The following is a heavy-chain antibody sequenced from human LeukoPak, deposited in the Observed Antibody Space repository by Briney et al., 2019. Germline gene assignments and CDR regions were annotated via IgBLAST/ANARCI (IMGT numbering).Heavy chain of an antibody. V-gene: IGHV1-46*01. J-gene: IGHJ6*02. CDR2: IDPSGGTT. Sequence: GASVKVSCKASGYTSTSYYMHWVRQAPGQGLEWMGMIDPSGGTTSYAQRFLGRVTMTRDTSTRTVYMDLSSLRSEDTAVYYCARGGSSLYYNYYYAMDVWGQGTTVTVSS. CDR3: ARGGSSLYYNYYYAMDV. D-gene: IGHD3-10*01. CDR1: GYTSTSYY.